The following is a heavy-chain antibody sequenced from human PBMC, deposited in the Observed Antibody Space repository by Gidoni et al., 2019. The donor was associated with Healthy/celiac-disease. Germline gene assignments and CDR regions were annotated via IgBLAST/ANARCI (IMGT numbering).Heavy chain of an antibody. Sequence: QVQLVQSGAEVKKPGSSVKVSCKASGGTFRSYAISWVRQAPGQGLEWMGRIIPILGIANYAQKFQGRVTITADKSTSTAYMELSSLRSEDTAVYYCARDSDCSGGSCYGVFDYWGQGTLVTVSS. D-gene: IGHD2-15*01. CDR3: ARDSDCSGGSCYGVFDY. CDR1: GGTFRSYA. V-gene: IGHV1-69*04. J-gene: IGHJ4*02. CDR2: IIPILGIA.